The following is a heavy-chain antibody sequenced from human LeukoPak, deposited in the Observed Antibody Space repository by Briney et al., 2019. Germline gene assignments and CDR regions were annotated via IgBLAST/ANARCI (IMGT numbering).Heavy chain of an antibody. CDR1: GGTFSNYA. CDR3: ASDSPNIRSLIAP. J-gene: IGHJ5*02. Sequence: ASVTVSCKGSGGTFSNYAISWVRQAPRQGLEWMGGIIPIFGTANYAQKFQGRVTITANESASTAYLELSSRRSEDTAVFYCASDSPNIRSLIAPWGPGTLVTVSS. D-gene: IGHD1/OR15-1a*01. V-gene: IGHV1-69*01. CDR2: IIPIFGTA.